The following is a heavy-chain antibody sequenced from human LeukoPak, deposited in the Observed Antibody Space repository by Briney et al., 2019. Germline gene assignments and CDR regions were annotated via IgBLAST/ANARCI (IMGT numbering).Heavy chain of an antibody. D-gene: IGHD2-15*01. CDR1: GFTFSSCV. Sequence: GGSLRLSCEASGFTFSSCVMSWVRQTPGKGLEWVSGMSGSGDRTYYADSVKGRFTTSRDNSKNTLYLQMSSLRAEDTAVYYCAKGELLLSASDYWGQGTLVTVSS. V-gene: IGHV3-23*01. CDR2: MSGSGDRT. J-gene: IGHJ4*02. CDR3: AKGELLLSASDY.